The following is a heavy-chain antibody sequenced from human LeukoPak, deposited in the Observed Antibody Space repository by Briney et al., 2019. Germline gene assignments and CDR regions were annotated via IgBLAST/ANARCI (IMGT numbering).Heavy chain of an antibody. CDR1: GLSVGSSH. CDR3: ARVDHYSDSSGYYGGFDY. J-gene: IGHJ4*02. CDR2: VYSGGST. D-gene: IGHD3-22*01. V-gene: IGHV3-66*01. Sequence: GGSLRLSCAVSGLSVGSSHMSWVRQSPGKGLEWVSVVYSGGSTHYADFVKGRFTISRDNFKNTVNLHMYSLRAEDTAVYFCARVDHYSDSSGYYGGFDYWGQGTLVTVSS.